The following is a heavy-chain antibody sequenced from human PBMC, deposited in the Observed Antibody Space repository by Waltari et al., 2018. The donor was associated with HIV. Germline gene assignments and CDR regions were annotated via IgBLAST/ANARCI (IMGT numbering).Heavy chain of an antibody. D-gene: IGHD5-12*01. CDR1: GVTFGRYA. CDR2: LLYDGSNK. CDR3: ARVSSGLDY. Sequence: QVQRVESGGGVVQPGRSLSLSCAASGVTFGRYAVHWVRRAPGKGLEGVGVLLYDGSNKYYANSVKGRFTISRDNSKNTLYLQMNSLRAEDTAVYYCARVSSGLDYWGQGTLVTVSS. V-gene: IGHV3-30*01. J-gene: IGHJ4*02.